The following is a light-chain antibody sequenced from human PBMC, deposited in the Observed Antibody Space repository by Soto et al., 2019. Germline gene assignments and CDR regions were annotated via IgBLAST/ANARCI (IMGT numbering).Light chain of an antibody. J-gene: IGLJ2*01. V-gene: IGLV2-14*03. CDR2: DVS. CDR3: SSFATTDTPMV. CDR1: SSDVGGYGH. Sequence: QSALTQPASVSGSPGQSITISCTGTSSDVGGYGHVSWYQQHPGEAPKLMIYDVSSRPSGVSNRFSGSKAADTASLTISGLQAEDEADYYCSSFATTDTPMVFGGGTKVTVL.